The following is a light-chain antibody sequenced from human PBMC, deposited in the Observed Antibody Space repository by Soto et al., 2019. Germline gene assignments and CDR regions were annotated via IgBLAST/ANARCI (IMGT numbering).Light chain of an antibody. Sequence: DIQMTQSPSTLSASVGDRVTITCRASQSINSWLAWYQQKPGRAPKRLIYEVSRLKSGVPSRFSGSGPMIELTLPISSLQHDDFAIYYCQQYTSYSTFGQGTKVQI. J-gene: IGKJ1*01. CDR2: EVS. CDR3: QQYTSYST. V-gene: IGKV1-5*03. CDR1: QSINSW.